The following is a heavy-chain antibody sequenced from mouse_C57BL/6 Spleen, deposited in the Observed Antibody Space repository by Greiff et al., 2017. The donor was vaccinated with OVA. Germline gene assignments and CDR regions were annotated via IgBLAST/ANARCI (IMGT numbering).Heavy chain of an antibody. J-gene: IGHJ1*03. Sequence: QVQLQQSGAELVKPGASVKISCKASGYAFSSYWMNWVKQRPGKGLEWIGQIYPGDGDTNYNGQFKGKATLTADKSSSPAYMQLSSLTSDDSAVYFCARGPYASNYPYWYFDVWGTGTTVTVSS. CDR1: GYAFSSYW. V-gene: IGHV1-80*01. CDR2: IYPGDGDT. CDR3: ARGPYASNYPYWYFDV. D-gene: IGHD2-5*01.